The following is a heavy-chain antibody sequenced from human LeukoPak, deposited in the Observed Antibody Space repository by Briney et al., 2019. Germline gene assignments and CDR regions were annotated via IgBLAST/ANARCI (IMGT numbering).Heavy chain of an antibody. CDR2: VDYTGSA. CDR1: GGSISFYH. CDR3: ARRYNESPRDIRFDH. J-gene: IGHJ4*02. D-gene: IGHD1-1*01. Sequence: SETLSLTCTVSGGSISFYHWSWIRQPPGKGLECIAYVDYTGSANYNPSLKSRVSISLDTSKNQFSLQLRSVTAADTAVYYCARRYNESPRDIRFDHWGQGTLVTVSS. V-gene: IGHV4-59*01.